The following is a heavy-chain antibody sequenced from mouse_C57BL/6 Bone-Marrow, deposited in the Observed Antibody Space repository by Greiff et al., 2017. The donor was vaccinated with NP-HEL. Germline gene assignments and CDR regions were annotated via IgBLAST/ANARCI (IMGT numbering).Heavy chain of an antibody. V-gene: IGHV5-2*01. CDR2: INSDGGST. CDR3: ARHLPDVGYAMDY. Sequence: DVKLVESGGGLVQPGESLKLSCESNEYEFPSHDMSWVRKTPEKRLELVAAINSDGGSTSYPDTMERRLIISRDTTKKTLYLQMSSLRSEDTALYYCARHLPDVGYAMDYWGQGTSVTVSS. J-gene: IGHJ4*01. D-gene: IGHD3-1*01. CDR1: EYEFPSHD.